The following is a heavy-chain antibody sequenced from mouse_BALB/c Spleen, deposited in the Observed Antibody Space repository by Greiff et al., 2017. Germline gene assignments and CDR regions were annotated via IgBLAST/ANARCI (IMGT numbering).Heavy chain of an antibody. D-gene: IGHD1-1*01. V-gene: IGHV1-4*02. Sequence: VQLQQSAAELARPGASVKMSCKASGYTFTSYTMHWVKQRPGQGLEWIGYINPSSGYTEYNQKFKDKTTLTADKSSSTAYMQLSSLTSEDSAVYYCASGRSRGFAYWGQGTLVTVSA. CDR1: GYTFTSYT. CDR2: INPSSGYT. CDR3: ASGRSRGFAY. J-gene: IGHJ3*01.